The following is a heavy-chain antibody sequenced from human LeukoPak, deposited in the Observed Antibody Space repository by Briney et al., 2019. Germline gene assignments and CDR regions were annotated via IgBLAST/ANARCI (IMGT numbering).Heavy chain of an antibody. Sequence: GGSLRLSCAASGFTFSSYEMNWVRQAPGKGLEWVSSISSSSTYIYYADSVKGRFTISRDNAKNSLYLQMNSLRAEDTAVYYCARDPSQDSSGYYHPNWLDPWGQGILVTVSS. D-gene: IGHD3-22*01. CDR1: GFTFSSYE. CDR2: ISSSSTYI. CDR3: ARDPSQDSSGYYHPNWLDP. J-gene: IGHJ5*02. V-gene: IGHV3-21*01.